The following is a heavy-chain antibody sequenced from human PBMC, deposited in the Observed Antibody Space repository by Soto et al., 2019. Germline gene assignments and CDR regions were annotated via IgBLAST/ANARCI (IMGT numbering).Heavy chain of an antibody. J-gene: IGHJ4*02. CDR1: GGSISSYY. D-gene: IGHD3-9*01. V-gene: IGHV4-59*01. Sequence: SETLSLTCTVSGGSISSYYWSWIRQPPGKGLEWIGYIYYTGSTNYNPSLKSRVTISVDTSKNQFSLKLSSVTAADTAVYYCARDIGENILTGYLDYWGQGTLVTVSS. CDR2: IYYTGST. CDR3: ARDIGENILTGYLDY.